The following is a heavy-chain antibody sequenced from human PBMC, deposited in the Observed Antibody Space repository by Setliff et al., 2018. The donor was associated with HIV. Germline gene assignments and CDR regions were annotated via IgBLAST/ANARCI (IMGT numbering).Heavy chain of an antibody. Sequence: GGSLRLSCAASGFTFSSYSMNWVRQAPGKGLEWVSSISSGSSYTSYADSAKCRFTISRDNAKNTLHLQMNSLRAEDTAVYYCVRGLAAAGGYAMDVWGQGTTVTVSS. D-gene: IGHD6-13*01. J-gene: IGHJ6*02. CDR1: GFTFSSYS. CDR3: VRGLAAAGGYAMDV. V-gene: IGHV3-21*01. CDR2: ISSGSSYT.